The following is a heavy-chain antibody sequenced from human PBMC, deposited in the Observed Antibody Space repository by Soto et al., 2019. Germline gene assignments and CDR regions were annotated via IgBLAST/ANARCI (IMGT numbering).Heavy chain of an antibody. V-gene: IGHV3-30*18. CDR2: VSHDGRNT. D-gene: IGHD6-19*01. J-gene: IGHJ4*02. CDR1: GFTFSDYA. CDR3: AKGGRQWLVTSDFNY. Sequence: VQLVESGGGVVQPGRSLRLSCAASGFTFSDYAMHWVRQAPGKRLEWVAVVSHDGRNTHYADSVKGRFTISRDSSKNTGSLEMTSLRAEDTAVYYCAKGGRQWLVTSDFNYWGQGALVTVSS.